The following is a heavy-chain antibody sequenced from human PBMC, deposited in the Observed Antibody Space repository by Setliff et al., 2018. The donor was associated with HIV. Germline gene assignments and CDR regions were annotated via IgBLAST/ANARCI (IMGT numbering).Heavy chain of an antibody. Sequence: SETLSLTCTVSGGSISSGTYYWSWIRQPAGKGLEWIGHIYTSGSTSGSVNYNPSIKSRVTISVDTSKNQFSLKLSSVTAADTAVYYCARLGRPPIYYYYMDVWGKGTTVTVSS. CDR1: GGSISSGTYY. V-gene: IGHV4-61*09. J-gene: IGHJ6*03. CDR2: IYT. CDR3: ARLGRPPIYYYYMDV.